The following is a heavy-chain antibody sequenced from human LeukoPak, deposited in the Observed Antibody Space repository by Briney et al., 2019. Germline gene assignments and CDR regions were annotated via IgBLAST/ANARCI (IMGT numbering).Heavy chain of an antibody. D-gene: IGHD5-12*01. CDR3: ARAPLRFFFFDY. CDR1: GFTFSSYS. J-gene: IGHJ4*02. Sequence: GGSLRLSCAASGFTFSSYSMNWVRQAPGKGLEWVSSISSSSSYIYYADSVKGRFTISRDNAKNSLYLQMNSLRAEDTAVYYCARAPLRFFFFDYWGQGTLVTVSS. V-gene: IGHV3-21*01. CDR2: ISSSSSYI.